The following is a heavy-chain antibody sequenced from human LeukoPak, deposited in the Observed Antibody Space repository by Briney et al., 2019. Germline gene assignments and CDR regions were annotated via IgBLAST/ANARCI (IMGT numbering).Heavy chain of an antibody. J-gene: IGHJ4*02. D-gene: IGHD7-27*01. CDR2: IYHSGST. CDR1: GGSNSSSNW. Sequence: PSETLSLTCAVSGGSNSSSNWWSWVRPPPGKGLGWIGEIYHSGSTNYNPSLKSRVTISVDKSKNQFSLKLSSVTAADTAMYYCARPLGKGYYFDYWGQGTLVTLSS. V-gene: IGHV4-4*02. CDR3: ARPLGKGYYFDY.